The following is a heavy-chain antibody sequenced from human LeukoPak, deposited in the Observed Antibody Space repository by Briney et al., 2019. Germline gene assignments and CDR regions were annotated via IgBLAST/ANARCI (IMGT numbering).Heavy chain of an antibody. J-gene: IGHJ6*03. V-gene: IGHV1-2*06. Sequence: GASVKVSCKASGYTFTGYYMHWVRQAPGQGLEWMGRINPNSGGTNYAQKFQGRVTMTSDTSISTAYMELSRLRSDDTAVYYCARSGIAAAGTPQGIYYYYYMDVWGKGTTVTVSS. CDR3: ARSGIAAAGTPQGIYYYYYMDV. CDR1: GYTFTGYY. D-gene: IGHD6-13*01. CDR2: INPNSGGT.